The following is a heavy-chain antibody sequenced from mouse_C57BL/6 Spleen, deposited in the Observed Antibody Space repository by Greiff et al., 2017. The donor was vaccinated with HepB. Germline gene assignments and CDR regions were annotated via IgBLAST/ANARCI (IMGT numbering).Heavy chain of an antibody. CDR1: GYTFTDYE. V-gene: IGHV1-15*01. J-gene: IGHJ1*03. Sequence: VQLQQSGAELVRPGASVTLSCKASGYTFTDYEMHWVKQTPVHGLEWIGAIDPETGGTAYNQKFKGKAILTADKSSSTAYMELRSLTSEDSAVYYCTRSGIVPTSYWYFDVWSTGTTVTVSS. D-gene: IGHD5-1*01. CDR3: TRSGIVPTSYWYFDV. CDR2: IDPETGGT.